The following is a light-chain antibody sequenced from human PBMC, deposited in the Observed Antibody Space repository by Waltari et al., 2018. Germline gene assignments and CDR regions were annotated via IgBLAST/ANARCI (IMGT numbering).Light chain of an antibody. V-gene: IGKV3-20*01. J-gene: IGKJ2*01. CDR3: QQYGSSPPT. Sequence: EIVLTQSPGTLSLSPGERATLSCRASQSLSSSYLAWYQQKPGQAPRLLIYGASSRATGIPDRFSGSGSGTDFTLTINSLEPEDFAGYSCQQYGSSPPTFGQGTKLEIK. CDR2: GAS. CDR1: QSLSSSY.